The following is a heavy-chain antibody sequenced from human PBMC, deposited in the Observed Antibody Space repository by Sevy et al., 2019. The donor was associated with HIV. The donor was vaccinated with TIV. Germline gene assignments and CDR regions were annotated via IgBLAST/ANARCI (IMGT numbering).Heavy chain of an antibody. CDR2: IKQGGNEK. CDR3: ARGGPLVDAALIPWGMDV. CDR1: GFTFSNYW. V-gene: IGHV3-7*01. Sequence: GGSLRLSCAASGFTFSNYWMNWVRQAPGKGLEWVANIKQGGNEKYYVDSVKGRFTLSRDNAKNSVSLQMNSLGAEDTAVYYCARGGPLVDAALIPWGMDVWGQGTPVTVSS. J-gene: IGHJ6*02. D-gene: IGHD5-18*01.